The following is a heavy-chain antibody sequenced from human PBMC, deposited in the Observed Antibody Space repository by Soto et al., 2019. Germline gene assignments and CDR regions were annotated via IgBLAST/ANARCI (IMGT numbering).Heavy chain of an antibody. Sequence: GESPKISCKGPGYTFTSYWISWVRQMPGKGLEWMGRIDARDSQTNYSPSFQGHVTISADKSFNTVYLQWSSLKASDTAMYYCAIHDFGDYVYSFDNWGQGTLVTVSS. V-gene: IGHV5-10-1*01. CDR1: GYTFTSYW. CDR2: IDARDSQT. J-gene: IGHJ4*02. D-gene: IGHD4-17*01. CDR3: AIHDFGDYVYSFDN.